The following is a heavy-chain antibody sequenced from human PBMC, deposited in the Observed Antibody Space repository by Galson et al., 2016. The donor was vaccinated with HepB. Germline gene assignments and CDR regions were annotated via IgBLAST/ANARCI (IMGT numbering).Heavy chain of an antibody. CDR2: INSDGTST. Sequence: SLRLSCAASGFTFSSYWMHWVHQAPGKGLVWVSGINSDGTSTTYADSVKGRFTISRDNSKDTVYLQMNSLAAEDTAVYYCARIPDSWGQGTLVTVSS. D-gene: IGHD2-21*01. J-gene: IGHJ4*02. CDR1: GFTFSSYW. CDR3: ARIPDS. V-gene: IGHV3-74*01.